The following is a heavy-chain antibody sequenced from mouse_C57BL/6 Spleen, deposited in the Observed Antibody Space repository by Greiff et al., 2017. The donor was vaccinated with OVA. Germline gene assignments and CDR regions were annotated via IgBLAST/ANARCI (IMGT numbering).Heavy chain of an antibody. CDR1: GYAFTNYL. CDR3: ARGGRGYFDY. V-gene: IGHV1-54*01. D-gene: IGHD3-3*01. J-gene: IGHJ2*01. CDR2: INPGSGGT. Sequence: QVHVKQSGAELVRPGTSVKVSCKASGYAFTNYLIEWVKQRPGQGLEWIGVINPGSGGTNYNEKFKGKATLTADQSSSTAYMQLSSLTSEDSAVYFCARGGRGYFDYWGQGTTRTVSS.